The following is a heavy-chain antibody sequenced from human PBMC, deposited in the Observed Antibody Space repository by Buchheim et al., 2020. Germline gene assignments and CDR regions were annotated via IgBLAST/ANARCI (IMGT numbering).Heavy chain of an antibody. Sequence: QVQLVQSGAEVKKPGASVKVSCKASGYTFTSYYMHWVRQAPGQGLEWMGIINPSGGSTSYAQKFQGRVTMTRDTSTSTVYMELSSLGSEDTAVYYCARGGQQLRRTERWWFDPWGQGTL. CDR1: GYTFTSYY. CDR3: ARGGQQLRRTERWWFDP. V-gene: IGHV1-46*01. CDR2: INPSGGST. D-gene: IGHD6-13*01. J-gene: IGHJ5*02.